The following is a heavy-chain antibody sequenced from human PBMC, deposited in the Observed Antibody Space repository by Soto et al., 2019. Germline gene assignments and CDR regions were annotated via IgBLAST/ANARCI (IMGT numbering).Heavy chain of an antibody. CDR3: AREAIIVIAAPEYYFDY. V-gene: IGHV3-66*01. Sequence: PGGSLRLSCAASGFDVSNTDMSWVRQAPGRGLEWVSVIYSGGYTNYADSVKGRFIVSRDSPKNTLYLQMDSLRAEDTAVYYCAREAIIVIAAPEYYFDYWGQGTLVTLSS. CDR2: IYSGGYT. D-gene: IGHD3-22*01. CDR1: GFDVSNTD. J-gene: IGHJ4*02.